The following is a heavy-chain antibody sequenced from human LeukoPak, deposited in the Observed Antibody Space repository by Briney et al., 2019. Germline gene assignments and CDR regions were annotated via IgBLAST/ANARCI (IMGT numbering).Heavy chain of an antibody. CDR1: GGSISSYY. D-gene: IGHD6-19*01. Sequence: SETLSLTCTVSGGSISSYYWSWIRQPAGKGLEWIGYIYYSGSTNYNPSLKSRVTISVDTSKNQFSLKLSSVTAADTAVYYCASLYSSGWYSYWGQGTLVTVSS. V-gene: IGHV4-59*01. J-gene: IGHJ4*02. CDR3: ASLYSSGWYSY. CDR2: IYYSGST.